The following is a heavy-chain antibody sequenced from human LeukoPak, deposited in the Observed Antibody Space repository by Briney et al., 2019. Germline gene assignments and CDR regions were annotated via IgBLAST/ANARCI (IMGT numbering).Heavy chain of an antibody. V-gene: IGHV4-30-4*01. CDR1: GGSISGGDYY. CDR2: IYYSGST. CDR3: ARDRSVSGYYYGMDV. D-gene: IGHD3-10*01. Sequence: PSQTLSLTCTVSGGSISGGDYYWSWIRQPPGKGLEWIGYIYYSGSTYYNPSLKSRVTISVDTSKNQFSLKLSSVTAADTAVYYCARDRSVSGYYYGMDVWGKGTTVTVSS. J-gene: IGHJ6*04.